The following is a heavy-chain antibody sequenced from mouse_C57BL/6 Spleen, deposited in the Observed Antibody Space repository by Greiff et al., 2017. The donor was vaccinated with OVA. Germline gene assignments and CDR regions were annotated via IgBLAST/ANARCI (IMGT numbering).Heavy chain of an antibody. D-gene: IGHD1-1*01. V-gene: IGHV14-2*01. Sequence: EVKLMESGAELVKPGASVKLSCTASGFNIKDYYMHWVKQRTEQGLEWIGRIDPEDGETKYAPKFQGKATITADTSSNTAYLQLSSLTSEDTAVYYCAGAITTVVAHFDYWGQGTTLTVSS. CDR1: GFNIKDYY. CDR3: AGAITTVVAHFDY. J-gene: IGHJ2*01. CDR2: IDPEDGET.